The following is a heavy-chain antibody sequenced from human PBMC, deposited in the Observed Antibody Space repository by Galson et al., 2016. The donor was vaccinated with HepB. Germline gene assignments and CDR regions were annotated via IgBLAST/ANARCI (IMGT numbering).Heavy chain of an antibody. CDR1: GFTVSNLY. CDR2: IYNSGRT. CDR3: ATQSASTKCYWCFDP. V-gene: IGHV3-53*01. Sequence: SLRLSCAASGFTVSNLYMTWARQAPGKGLEWVALIYNSGRTTYADSVKGRFTISRDNSKNMMFLQMNNLRADDTAVYYCATQSASTKCYWCFDPWGQGTLVTVSS. D-gene: IGHD2-2*01. J-gene: IGHJ5*02.